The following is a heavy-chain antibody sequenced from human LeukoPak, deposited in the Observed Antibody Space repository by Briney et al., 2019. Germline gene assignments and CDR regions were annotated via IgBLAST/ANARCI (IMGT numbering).Heavy chain of an antibody. J-gene: IGHJ4*02. V-gene: IGHV4-39*07. CDR1: GGSISSSGYY. CDR2: FYYSVNM. Sequence: SETLSLTCTVSGGSISSSGYYWGWLRQPPGKGLEWIASFYYSVNMYYNPSLKSRVTISLDTSQSQFSLKLYSVTSADTAVYYCARDPGGLKTTVVTPPHYFDHWGQGALVIVSS. D-gene: IGHD4-23*01. CDR3: ARDPGGLKTTVVTPPHYFDH.